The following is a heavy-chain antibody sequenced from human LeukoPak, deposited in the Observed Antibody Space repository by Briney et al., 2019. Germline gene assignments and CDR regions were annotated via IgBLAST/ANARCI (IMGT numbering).Heavy chain of an antibody. D-gene: IGHD3-22*01. V-gene: IGHV3-23*01. Sequence: GGTLRLSCAASGFTFSSYGMTWVRQAPGRGLEWVSTISGSGGSTYYADSVKGRFTISRDYSKNTLYLQMNSLRAEDTAVYYCARFYYDSSGYSFHAFDIWGQGTMVTVSS. CDR1: GFTFSSYG. J-gene: IGHJ3*02. CDR3: ARFYYDSSGYSFHAFDI. CDR2: ISGSGGST.